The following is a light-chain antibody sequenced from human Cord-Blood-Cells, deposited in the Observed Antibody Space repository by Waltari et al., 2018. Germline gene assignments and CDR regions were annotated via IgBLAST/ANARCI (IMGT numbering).Light chain of an antibody. CDR1: SSDVGGYNY. V-gene: IGLV2-11*01. Sequence: QSDLTQPCPVSGSPGQAVPISCTGTSSDVGGYNYFSWYQQHPGKAPKLMIYDVSKRPSGVPDRFSGSKSGNTASLTISGLHAEDEADYYCCSYAGSYTYVFGTGTKVTVL. J-gene: IGLJ1*01. CDR3: CSYAGSYTYV. CDR2: DVS.